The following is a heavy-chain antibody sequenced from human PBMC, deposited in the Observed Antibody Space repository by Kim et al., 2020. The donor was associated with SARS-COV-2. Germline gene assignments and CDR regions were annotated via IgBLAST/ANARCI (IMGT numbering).Heavy chain of an antibody. CDR3: ARAVVWFGSFDY. D-gene: IGHD3-10*01. J-gene: IGHJ4*02. CDR2: INHSGST. V-gene: IGHV4-34*01. Sequence: SETLSLTCAVYGGSFSGYYWSWIRQPPGKGLECIGEINHSGSTNYNPSLKSRVTISVDTSKNQFSLKLSSVTAADTAVYYCARAVVWFGSFDYWGQGTLVTVSS. CDR1: GGSFSGYY.